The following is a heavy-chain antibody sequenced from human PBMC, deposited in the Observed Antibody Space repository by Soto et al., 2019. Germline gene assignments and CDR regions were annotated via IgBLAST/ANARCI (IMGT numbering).Heavy chain of an antibody. CDR2: ISGSGGST. CDR3: AKDRSSPYNWYSWRAFDI. D-gene: IGHD1-20*01. V-gene: IGHV3-23*01. Sequence: EVQLLESGGGLVQPGGSLRLSCAASGFTFSSYAMSWVRQAPGKGLEWVSAISGSGGSTYYADSVKGRFTISRDNSKNTLYLQMNSLRAEDTAVYYCAKDRSSPYNWYSWRAFDIWGQGTMVTVSS. J-gene: IGHJ3*02. CDR1: GFTFSSYA.